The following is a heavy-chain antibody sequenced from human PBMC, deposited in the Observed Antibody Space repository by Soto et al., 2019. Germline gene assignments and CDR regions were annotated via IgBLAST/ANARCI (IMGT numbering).Heavy chain of an antibody. CDR3: ARDLGGGYGDSYFRD. Sequence: QVQLVESGGGLVKPGGSLRLSCAASGFTFSYYYMNWIRQTPGKGLEWVSSIGNSGSTIFYADSVRGRFTISRDNVKNSLYLQMNSLRADDTAVYYCARDLGGGYGDSYFRDWGQGTLVTVSS. CDR2: IGNSGSTI. D-gene: IGHD4-17*01. J-gene: IGHJ1*01. CDR1: GFTFSYYY. V-gene: IGHV3-11*01.